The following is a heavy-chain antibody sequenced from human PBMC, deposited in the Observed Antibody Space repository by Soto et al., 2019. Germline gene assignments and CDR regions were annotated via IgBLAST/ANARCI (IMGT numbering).Heavy chain of an antibody. Sequence: HVQLVESGGAVVQPGRSLRLSCAASGFTFSSYDMHWVRQAPGKGLEWVAVISYDGSNKYYADSVKGRFTISGDNSKNTLYLQMNSLRTEDTAVYYCATKMVAATSDYWGQGTLVTVSS. CDR1: GFTFSSYD. D-gene: IGHD2-15*01. CDR3: ATKMVAATSDY. J-gene: IGHJ4*02. V-gene: IGHV3-30*03. CDR2: ISYDGSNK.